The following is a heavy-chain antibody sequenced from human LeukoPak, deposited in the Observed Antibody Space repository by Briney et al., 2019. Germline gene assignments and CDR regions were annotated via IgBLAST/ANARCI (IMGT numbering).Heavy chain of an antibody. Sequence: GGSLRLSCEPSGFTFSIFPMHWVRQAPGKGLEWVALISSGSEKYYADSVKGRFTISRDNSKNMLYLQMNSLRADDTAVYYCARDLELSAVYYFDSWGQGTLVIVPS. CDR2: ISSGSEK. J-gene: IGHJ4*02. CDR1: GFTFSIFP. D-gene: IGHD3-3*01. CDR3: ARDLELSAVYYFDS. V-gene: IGHV3-30*04.